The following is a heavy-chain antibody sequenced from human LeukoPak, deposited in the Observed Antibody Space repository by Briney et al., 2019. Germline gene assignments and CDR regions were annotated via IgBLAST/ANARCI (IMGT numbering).Heavy chain of an antibody. CDR2: IYPGDSDT. CDR1: GYSFTTYC. Sequence: GESLQISCKGSGYSFTTYCIGWVRQMPGKGPEWMGIIYPGDSDTRYSPSFQGQVAISADRSISTAYLQWTSLKASDTAMYYCARPGSGTIGIDYWGQGTLVTVSS. CDR3: ARPGSGTIGIDY. D-gene: IGHD3-10*01. J-gene: IGHJ4*02. V-gene: IGHV5-51*01.